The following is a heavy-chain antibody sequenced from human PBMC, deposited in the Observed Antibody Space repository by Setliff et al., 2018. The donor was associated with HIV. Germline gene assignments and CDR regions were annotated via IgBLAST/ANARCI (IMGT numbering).Heavy chain of an antibody. CDR1: GFTFTSYW. CDR3: ARAYNVYDYRFDSSGYDY. D-gene: IGHD3-22*01. J-gene: IGHJ4*02. V-gene: IGHV3-74*01. Sequence: GGSLRLSCAASGFTFTSYWMHWVRQAPGKGLLWVSRINTDGTITDHADSVKGRFVASTDNAKNSLFLQMNSLKAEDTAVYYCARAYNVYDYRFDSSGYDYWGQGTLVTVSS. CDR2: INTDGTIT.